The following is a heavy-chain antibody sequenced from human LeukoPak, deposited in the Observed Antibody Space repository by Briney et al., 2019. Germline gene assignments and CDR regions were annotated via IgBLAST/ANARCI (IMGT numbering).Heavy chain of an antibody. Sequence: GGSLRLSCAASGFTFSRHAMSWVRQAPGKGLEWVSAISGSGDNIYYADSVKGRFTISRDNSKNTLYLQMNSLRAEDTAVYYCARDNRNWFDPWGQGTLVTVSS. V-gene: IGHV3-23*01. D-gene: IGHD1-14*01. CDR2: ISGSGDNI. CDR1: GFTFSRHA. CDR3: ARDNRNWFDP. J-gene: IGHJ5*02.